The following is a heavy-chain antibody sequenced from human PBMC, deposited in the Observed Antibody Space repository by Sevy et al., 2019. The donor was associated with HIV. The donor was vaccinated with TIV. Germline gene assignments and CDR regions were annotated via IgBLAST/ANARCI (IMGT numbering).Heavy chain of an antibody. CDR3: ARGSSDLEGDY. D-gene: IGHD3-22*01. J-gene: IGHJ4*02. CDR1: GFSFSSYS. Sequence: GGSLRLSCVTSGFSFSSYSMNWVRQAPGKGLEWVSYISSSSGTIRYADSVKGRLTISRDNAKNSLFLQMNSLRAEDTAVYYCARGSSDLEGDYWGQGTLVTVSS. CDR2: ISSSSGTI. V-gene: IGHV3-48*01.